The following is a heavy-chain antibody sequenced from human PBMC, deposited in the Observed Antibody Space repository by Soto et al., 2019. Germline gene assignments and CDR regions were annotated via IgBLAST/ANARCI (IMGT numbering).Heavy chain of an antibody. J-gene: IGHJ6*02. CDR3: ARGLFGYDILTGYYPGYYGMDV. D-gene: IGHD3-9*01. Sequence: GGSLRLSCAASGFTFDDYGMSWVRQAPGKGLEWVSGINWNGGSTGYADYVKGRFTISRDNAKNSLYLKMNSLRAEDTALYYCARGLFGYDILTGYYPGYYGMDVWGQGTTVTVSS. V-gene: IGHV3-20*04. CDR1: GFTFDDYG. CDR2: INWNGGST.